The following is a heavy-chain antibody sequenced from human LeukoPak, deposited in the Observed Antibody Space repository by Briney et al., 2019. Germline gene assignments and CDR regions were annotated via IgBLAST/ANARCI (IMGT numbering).Heavy chain of an antibody. CDR3: ATNPHYYDSSGYYMGFAFDI. D-gene: IGHD3-22*01. V-gene: IGHV1-69*05. CDR1: GGTFSSYA. CDR2: IIRICGTA. Sequence: SVKVSCQASGGTFSSYAISWVRQAPGQGLEWMGRIIRICGTANYAQKFQGRVTITTDESTSTAYMELSSLRSEDTAVYYCATNPHYYDSSGYYMGFAFDIWGQGTMVTVSS. J-gene: IGHJ3*02.